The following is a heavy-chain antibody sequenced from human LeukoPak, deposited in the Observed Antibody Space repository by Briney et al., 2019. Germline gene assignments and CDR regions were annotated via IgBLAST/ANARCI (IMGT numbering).Heavy chain of an antibody. Sequence: PSETLSLTCAVYGGSFSGYYWSWIRQPPGKGLEWIGEINHSGSTNYNPSLKSRVTISVDTSKNQFSLKLSSVTAADTAVYYCARGCIYYYMDVWGKGTTVTVSS. CDR2: INHSGST. CDR3: ARGCIYYYMDV. V-gene: IGHV4-34*01. CDR1: GGSFSGYY. J-gene: IGHJ6*03.